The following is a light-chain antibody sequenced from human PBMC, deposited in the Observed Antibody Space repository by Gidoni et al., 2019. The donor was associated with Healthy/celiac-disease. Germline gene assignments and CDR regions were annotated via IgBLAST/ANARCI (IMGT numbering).Light chain of an antibody. CDR2: DAS. CDR1: QSISSW. V-gene: IGKV1-5*01. Sequence: DSKMTQSPSTLSASVGDRVTITCRASQSISSWLAWYQQIPGKAPKLLIYDASSLESGVPSRFSGSGSGTEFTLTISSLQPDDFAAYYCQQYNSYWTFGQGTKVEIK. J-gene: IGKJ1*01. CDR3: QQYNSYWT.